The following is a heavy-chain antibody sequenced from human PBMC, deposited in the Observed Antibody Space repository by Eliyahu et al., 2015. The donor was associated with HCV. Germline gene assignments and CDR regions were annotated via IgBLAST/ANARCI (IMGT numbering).Heavy chain of an antibody. CDR1: GGSISSYY. V-gene: IGHV4-4*07. CDR2: IYTSETD. CDR3: ASGHWGSGFDY. D-gene: IGHD7-27*01. J-gene: IGHJ4*02. Sequence: QVQLQESGPGLVKPSETLSLTCTVSGGSISSYYWNWIRQPAGKGLEWIGRIYTSETDNYNPSLKSRVTMSVDTSKNQFSLKLSSVTAADTAMYYCASGHWGSGFDYWGQGILVTVSS.